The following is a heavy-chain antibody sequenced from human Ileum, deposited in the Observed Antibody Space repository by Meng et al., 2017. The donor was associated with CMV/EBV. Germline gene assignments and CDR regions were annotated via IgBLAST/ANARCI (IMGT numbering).Heavy chain of an antibody. CDR3: ARDGLNERYFDY. V-gene: IGHV7-4-1*02. CDR1: GYTFTSNN. CDR2: INTNTGNP. Sequence: SCKASGYTFTSNNWSWGRQAPGQGPEWMGWINTNTGNPTYARDFTGRFVFSLDTSVSTAYLQISGLKAEDTAVYYCARDGLNERYFDYWGQGTLVTVSS. J-gene: IGHJ4*02.